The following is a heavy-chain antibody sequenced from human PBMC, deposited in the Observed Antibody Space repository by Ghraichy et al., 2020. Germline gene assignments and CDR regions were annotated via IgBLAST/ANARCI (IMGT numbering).Heavy chain of an antibody. V-gene: IGHV3-21*01. D-gene: IGHD2-8*01. CDR2: ISSSSSYI. CDR1: GFTFSSYS. CDR3: ARDFDNPFLLYEDRYYYYYGMDV. Sequence: GGSLRLSCAASGFTFSSYSMNWVRQAPGKGLEWVSSISSSSSYIYYADSVKGRFTISRDNAKNSLYLQMNSLRAEDTAVYYCARDFDNPFLLYEDRYYYYYGMDVWGQGTTVTVSS. J-gene: IGHJ6*02.